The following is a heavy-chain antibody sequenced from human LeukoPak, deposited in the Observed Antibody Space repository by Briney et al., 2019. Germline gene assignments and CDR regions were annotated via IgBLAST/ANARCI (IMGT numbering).Heavy chain of an antibody. D-gene: IGHD1-26*01. Sequence: GSLRLSWAASGFTFDYYTMHWVRQAPGKGLEWVSLISWDGDSTYYADSVKGRFTISRDNSKNSLFLQMNSLRTEDTALYFCAKDIYAKGAVGAFDYWGQGTLVTVSS. V-gene: IGHV3-43*01. J-gene: IGHJ4*02. CDR1: GFTFDYYT. CDR2: ISWDGDST. CDR3: AKDIYAKGAVGAFDY.